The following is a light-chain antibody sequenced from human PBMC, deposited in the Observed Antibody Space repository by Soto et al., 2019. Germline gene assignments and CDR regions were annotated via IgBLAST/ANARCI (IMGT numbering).Light chain of an antibody. CDR3: HQRQSWPRT. V-gene: IGKV3-11*01. Sequence: EIVFTPSPSTLSLSPGERATLSCRASQSVSFYLAWYQQKPGQAPRLLIYDASNRATGIPARFSGSGSGTDFTLTINSLAPEDFAIYYCHQRQSWPRTFGQGTKVDIK. CDR1: QSVSFY. J-gene: IGKJ1*01. CDR2: DAS.